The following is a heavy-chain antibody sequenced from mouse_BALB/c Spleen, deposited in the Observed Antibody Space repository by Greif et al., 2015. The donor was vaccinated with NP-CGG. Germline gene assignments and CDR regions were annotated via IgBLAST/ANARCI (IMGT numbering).Heavy chain of an antibody. CDR1: GYTFTNYW. Sequence: VQLQQSGAELVRPGTSVKISCKASGYTFTNYWLGWVKQRPGHGLEWIGDIYPGGGYTNYNEKFKGKATLTADTSSSTAYMQLSSLTSEDSAVYFCARWDGNYLYYAMDYWGQGTSVTVSS. J-gene: IGHJ4*01. CDR2: IYPGGGYT. V-gene: IGHV1-63*02. D-gene: IGHD2-1*01. CDR3: ARWDGNYLYYAMDY.